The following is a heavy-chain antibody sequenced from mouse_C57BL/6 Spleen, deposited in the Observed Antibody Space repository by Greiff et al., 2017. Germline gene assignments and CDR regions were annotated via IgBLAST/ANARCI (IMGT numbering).Heavy chain of an antibody. CDR3: ARRSYDYYAMDY. J-gene: IGHJ4*01. D-gene: IGHD1-1*01. CDR1: GFTFSDYG. CDR2: ISSGSSTI. V-gene: IGHV5-17*01. Sequence: EVQVVESGGGLVKPGGSLKLSCAASGFTFSDYGMHWVRQAPEKGLEWVAYISSGSSTIYYADTVKGRFPISRDNAKNTLFLQMTSLRSEDTAMYDCARRSYDYYAMDYWGQGTSVTVSS.